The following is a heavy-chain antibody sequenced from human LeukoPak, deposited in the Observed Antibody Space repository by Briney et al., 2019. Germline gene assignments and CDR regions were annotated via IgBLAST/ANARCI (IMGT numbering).Heavy chain of an antibody. Sequence: GGSLGLSCTAPGFAFSSYSMNWVRQAPGEGLEWLSYISDNSGAIYYADSVRGRFTVSRDNAKNSLYLQMNSLRDGDTAVYYCAREHYFDPLCPGGVCPPAYYYMDVWGKGTTVTVSS. D-gene: IGHD2-8*02. CDR3: AREHYFDPLCPGGVCPPAYYYMDV. V-gene: IGHV3-48*02. CDR1: GFAFSSYS. CDR2: ISDNSGAI. J-gene: IGHJ6*03.